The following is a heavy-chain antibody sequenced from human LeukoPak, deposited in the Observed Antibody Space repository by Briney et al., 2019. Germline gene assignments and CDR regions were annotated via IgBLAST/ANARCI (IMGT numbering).Heavy chain of an antibody. V-gene: IGHV3-7*03. CDR2: IKLDGSDQ. J-gene: IGHJ6*03. CDR3: AKDLRRNYYYYLDV. CDR1: GFTFRNYG. Sequence: GGSLRLSCAASGFTFRNYGMSWVRQAPGKGLEWLANIKLDGSDQHYADSVKGRFTISRDNSKNTLYLQMNSLRAEDTAVYYCAKDLRRNYYYYLDVWGTGTTVTVSS.